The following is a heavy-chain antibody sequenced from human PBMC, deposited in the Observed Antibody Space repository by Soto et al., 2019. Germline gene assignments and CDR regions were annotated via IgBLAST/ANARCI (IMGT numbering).Heavy chain of an antibody. CDR3: AKDYSLNTAMVTFFHS. CDR2: ISGSGART. CDR1: GFTFSSYA. J-gene: IGHJ4*02. D-gene: IGHD5-18*01. V-gene: IGHV3-23*01. Sequence: GGSLRLSCAASGFTFSSYAMSWVRQAPGKGLEWISVISGSGARTNYADSVKGRFTISRDNSKNTLNLQMNGPRAEDTAVYYCAKDYSLNTAMVTFFHSWGQGTLVTVSS.